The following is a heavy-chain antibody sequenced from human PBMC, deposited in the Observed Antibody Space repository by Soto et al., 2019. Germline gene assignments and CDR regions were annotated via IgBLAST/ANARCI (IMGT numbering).Heavy chain of an antibody. CDR3: AAGFPPDY. CDR1: GFTFSTAW. J-gene: IGHJ4*02. CDR2: INGDGSEE. D-gene: IGHD3-10*01. Sequence: EVQLVESGGVLVQPGGFLRDSCAASGFTFSTAWMNWVRQAPGKGLEWVANINGDGSEEYYVDSVRGRFTISRDNVKNSLFLQMNSLRAEDTAVYYCAAGFPPDYWGQGTLVTVSS. V-gene: IGHV3-7*01.